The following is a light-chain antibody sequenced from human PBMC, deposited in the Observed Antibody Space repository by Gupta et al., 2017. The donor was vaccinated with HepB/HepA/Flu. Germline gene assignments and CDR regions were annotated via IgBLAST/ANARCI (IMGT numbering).Light chain of an antibody. CDR1: SSDIGTHDL. V-gene: IGLV2-23*01. J-gene: IGLJ2*01. CDR3: SAYDGTVKSVV. CDR2: EDT. Sequence: QSALPQPASLSGSPGQSITISSTGTSSDIGTHDLVSWYQQHPGTAPKLMIYEDTKRPSGVSNRFSGSKSGTTDSLTISGLQAEDEADYYCSAYDGTVKSVVFGGGTKLTVL.